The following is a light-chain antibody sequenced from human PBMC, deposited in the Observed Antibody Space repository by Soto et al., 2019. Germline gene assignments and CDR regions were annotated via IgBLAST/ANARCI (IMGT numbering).Light chain of an antibody. V-gene: IGKV3-15*01. CDR2: GTS. CDR3: QHYNNWPIT. CDR1: QSVASN. Sequence: EIVLTQCPASLSVSPGDSVTLSCRASQSVASNLAWYQQKPGQAPRLLIYGTSTRATGVPARFSGSGSGTDFTLTISSLQAADFAVYHCQHYNNWPITFGQGTRLEI. J-gene: IGKJ5*01.